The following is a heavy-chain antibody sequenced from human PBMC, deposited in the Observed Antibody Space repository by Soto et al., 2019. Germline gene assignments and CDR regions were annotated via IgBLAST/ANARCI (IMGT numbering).Heavy chain of an antibody. CDR2: IYYTGST. Sequence: PSETLSLTCTVSVESISSYYWTWIRQPPGKGLEWIGYIYYTGSTTYNPSLKSRVIISVATSKNQFSLRLSSVTAADTAVYYCARVAYYDSSGHYNWFDPWGQGTLVTVSS. CDR3: ARVAYYDSSGHYNWFDP. CDR1: VESISSYY. V-gene: IGHV4-59*08. D-gene: IGHD3-22*01. J-gene: IGHJ5*02.